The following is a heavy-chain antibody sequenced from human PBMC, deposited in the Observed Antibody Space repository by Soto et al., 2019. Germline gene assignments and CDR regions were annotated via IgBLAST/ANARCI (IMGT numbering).Heavy chain of an antibody. D-gene: IGHD2-15*01. CDR1: GYTFTGYY. J-gene: IGHJ4*02. CDR2: INPNSGGT. Sequence: VSCKASGYTFTGYYMHWVRQAPGQGLEWMGWINPNSGGTNYAQKFQGRVTMTRDTSISTAYMELSRLRSDDTAVYYCARSYCSGGSCYSGPDYWGQGTLVTVSS. CDR3: ARSYCSGGSCYSGPDY. V-gene: IGHV1-2*02.